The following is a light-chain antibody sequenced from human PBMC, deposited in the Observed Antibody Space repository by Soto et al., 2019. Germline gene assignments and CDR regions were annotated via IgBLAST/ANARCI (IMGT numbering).Light chain of an antibody. Sequence: EIKMTQSPSSLSASVGDRVTITCRANQSISDYLNWYQQKPGKAPKFLIYASSSLQSGVPSRFRGSGSGTDFTLTISSLQPEDFATYYCQQSYSTPTIPFGQGTRLAIK. CDR3: QQSYSTPTIP. J-gene: IGKJ5*01. CDR1: QSISDY. CDR2: ASS. V-gene: IGKV1-39*01.